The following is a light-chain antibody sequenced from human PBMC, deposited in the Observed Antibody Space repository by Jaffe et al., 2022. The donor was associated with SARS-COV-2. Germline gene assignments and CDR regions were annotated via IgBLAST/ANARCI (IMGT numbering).Light chain of an antibody. V-gene: IGKV3-11*01. Sequence: EIVLTQSPATLSLSPGERATLSCRASQSVTSYLAWYQLKPGQAPRLLIYDASNRATGIPARFSGSGSGTDFTLTISSLEPEDSAVYSCQQRSNWPPYTFGQGTKLEIK. CDR1: QSVTSY. CDR2: DAS. J-gene: IGKJ2*01. CDR3: QQRSNWPPYT.